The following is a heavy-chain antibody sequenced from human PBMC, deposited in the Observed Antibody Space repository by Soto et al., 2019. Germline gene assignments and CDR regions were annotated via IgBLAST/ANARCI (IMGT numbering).Heavy chain of an antibody. CDR1: GFTFSNYA. CDR2: ISDSGGRT. V-gene: IGHV3-23*01. Sequence: EVQLLESGGGLVQPGGSLRLSCAASGFTFSNYAMSWVRQAPGKGLEWVSGISDSGGRTNYADSVKGRFTISRDNSKNTVHLQISSLRAEDTAVYYCVKARQHWSPYICYTADYWGQGTLVTVSS. D-gene: IGHD2-15*01. CDR3: VKARQHWSPYICYTADY. J-gene: IGHJ4*02.